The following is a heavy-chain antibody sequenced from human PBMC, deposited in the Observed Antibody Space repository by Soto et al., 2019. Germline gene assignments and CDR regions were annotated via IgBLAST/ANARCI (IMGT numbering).Heavy chain of an antibody. J-gene: IGHJ4*02. Sequence: WASVKVSCKASGGPLRNYAISWVRQAPGQGLEWMGGVVPVYTTSKYAQKFQGRLTITADRSTSTTYMELTSLTSEDTAVYFCATDSGSYYDVAYWGQGTLVTVSS. CDR3: ATDSGSYYDVAY. D-gene: IGHD1-26*01. CDR2: VVPVYTTS. V-gene: IGHV1-69*06. CDR1: GGPLRNYA.